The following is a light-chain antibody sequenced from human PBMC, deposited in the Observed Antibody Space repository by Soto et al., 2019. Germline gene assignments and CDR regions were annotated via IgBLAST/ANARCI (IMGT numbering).Light chain of an antibody. CDR1: RGVSSD. J-gene: IGKJ4*01. CDR2: GAA. CDR3: QQYNNWPPLT. V-gene: IGKV3-15*01. Sequence: EIVMTQSPPALSVSPGESAILSCRASRGVSSDLAWYQQKPGQAPRLLIYGAATRATGIPARFSGSGSGTEFTLTISSLQSEDFAVYYCQQYNNWPPLTFGQGTKVDIK.